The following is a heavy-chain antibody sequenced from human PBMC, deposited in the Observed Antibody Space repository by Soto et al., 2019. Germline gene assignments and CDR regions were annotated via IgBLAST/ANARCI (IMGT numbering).Heavy chain of an antibody. CDR3: AKDNGVAVDAFDI. D-gene: IGHD2-8*01. Sequence: EVQLLESGGGLVQPGGSLRLSCAASGFTFSTYAMSWVRQAPGKGLEWVSAISGSGRSTYYADSAKDRFTISRDNSKNTLYLQMNSLRAEDSAVYYCAKDNGVAVDAFDIWGQGTMVTVSS. CDR2: ISGSGRST. J-gene: IGHJ3*02. V-gene: IGHV3-23*01. CDR1: GFTFSTYA.